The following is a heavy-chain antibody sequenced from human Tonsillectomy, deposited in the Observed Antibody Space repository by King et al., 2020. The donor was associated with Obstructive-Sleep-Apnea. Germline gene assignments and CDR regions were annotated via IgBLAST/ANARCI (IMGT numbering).Heavy chain of an antibody. CDR2: INPNSGGT. D-gene: IGHD1-1*01. CDR3: ARERLGGTGTTYYYDGMDV. V-gene: IGHV1-2*04. J-gene: IGHJ6*02. Sequence: VQLVESGAEVKKPGASVKVSCKASGYTFTGYYMHWVRQAPGQGLEWMGWINPNSGGTNYAQKFQGWGTMTRDTSISTAYMELSRLRSDDTAVYYCARERLGGTGTTYYYDGMDVWGQGTTVTVSS. CDR1: GYTFTGYY.